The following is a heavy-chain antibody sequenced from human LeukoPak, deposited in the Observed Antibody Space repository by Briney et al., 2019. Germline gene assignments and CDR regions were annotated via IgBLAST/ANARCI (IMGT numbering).Heavy chain of an antibody. D-gene: IGHD3-10*01. Sequence: GGSLRLSWAASGFRFGDFWMHWVRQTPGKGRVWVSRIRGDGYDTNYADSGGGRFTFPRDNARHTMYLTMNSLRADDTAVYYCASDRVLGSGSLDNWGQGTLVTVSS. V-gene: IGHV3-74*01. CDR3: ASDRVLGSGSLDN. CDR2: IRGDGYDT. CDR1: GFRFGDFW. J-gene: IGHJ4*02.